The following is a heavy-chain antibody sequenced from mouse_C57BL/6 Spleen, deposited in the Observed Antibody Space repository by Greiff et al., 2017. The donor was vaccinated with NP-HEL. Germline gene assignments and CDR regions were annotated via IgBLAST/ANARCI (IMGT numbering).Heavy chain of an antibody. V-gene: IGHV10-1*01. CDR1: GFSFNTYA. J-gene: IGHJ4*01. CDR3: VRCYGYDGYAMDY. CDR2: IRSKSNNYAT. Sequence: EVKLVESGGGLVQPKGSLKLSCAASGFSFNTYAMNWVRQAPGKGLEWVARIRSKSNNYATYYADSVKDRFTISRDDSESMLYLQMNNLKTEDTAMYYCVRCYGYDGYAMDYWGQGTSVTVSS. D-gene: IGHD2-2*01.